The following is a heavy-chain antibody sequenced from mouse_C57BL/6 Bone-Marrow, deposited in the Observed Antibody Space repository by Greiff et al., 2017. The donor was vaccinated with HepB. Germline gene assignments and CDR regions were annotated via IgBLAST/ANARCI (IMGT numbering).Heavy chain of an antibody. Sequence: QVQLQKSGAELARPGASVKLSCKASGYTFTSYGISWVKQRTGQGLEWIGEIYPRSGNTYYNEKFKGKATLTADKSSSTAYMELRSLTSEDSAVYFCAMIYYGNSAWFAYWGQGTRVTVSA. CDR3: AMIYYGNSAWFAY. CDR1: GYTFTSYG. J-gene: IGHJ3*01. CDR2: IYPRSGNT. D-gene: IGHD2-1*01. V-gene: IGHV1-81*01.